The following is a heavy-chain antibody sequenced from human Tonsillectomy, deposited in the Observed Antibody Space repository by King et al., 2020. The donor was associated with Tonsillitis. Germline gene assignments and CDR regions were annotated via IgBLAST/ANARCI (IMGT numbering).Heavy chain of an antibody. Sequence: VQLVESGGGLVQPGGSLRLSCVASGFTVSFNYMSWVRQAPGKGLEGVSVIYSGGSTYYEDSVKGRFTISRDNSKNTLYLQMNSLRVEDTAVYYCARDIAAAGLYDYWGQGTLVTVSS. CDR2: IYSGGST. V-gene: IGHV3-66*01. D-gene: IGHD6-13*01. CDR3: ARDIAAAGLYDY. CDR1: GFTVSFNY. J-gene: IGHJ4*02.